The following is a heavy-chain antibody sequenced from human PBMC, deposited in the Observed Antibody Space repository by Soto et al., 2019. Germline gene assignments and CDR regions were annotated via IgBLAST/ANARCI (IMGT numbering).Heavy chain of an antibody. CDR1: GFTFRRFA. J-gene: IGHJ4*02. V-gene: IGHV3-30-3*01. CDR3: ARQGGAIVVDPVAIPQIGY. CDR2: ISHDGSNK. D-gene: IGHD2-2*01. Sequence: QVQLVESGGGVVQPGRSLRLSCVASGFTFRRFAMHWVRQSPGKGLEWVSVISHDGSNKYYADSVKGRFTLSRDNPKNTLYLQVNSLRVDDTAVYYCARQGGAIVVDPVAIPQIGYWGQGTLVTVSS.